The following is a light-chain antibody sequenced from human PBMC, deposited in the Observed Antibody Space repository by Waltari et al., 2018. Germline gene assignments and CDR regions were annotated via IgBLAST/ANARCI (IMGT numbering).Light chain of an antibody. CDR1: QSVSSNY. CDR3: QQYGGSPLYT. Sequence: EIVLTQSPGTLSLSPGERATLSCRASQSVSSNYLAWYQQKPGQAPRLLIYGASSRTTGIPDRFSGSGSGTDFTLTISRLEPEDFAVYYCQQYGGSPLYTFGQGTKL. CDR2: GAS. V-gene: IGKV3-20*01. J-gene: IGKJ2*01.